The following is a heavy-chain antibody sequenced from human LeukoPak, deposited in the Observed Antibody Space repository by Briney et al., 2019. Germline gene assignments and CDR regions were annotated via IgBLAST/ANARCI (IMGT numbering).Heavy chain of an antibody. CDR2: IYHSGST. CDR3: ASGSGGIDDHDAFDI. V-gene: IGHV4-59*08. Sequence: SETLSLTCTVSGGSISSYYWSWIRQPPGKGLEWIGSIYHSGSTYYNPSLKSRVTISVDTSKNQFSLKLSSVTAADTAVYYCASGSGGIDDHDAFDIWGQGAMVTVSS. CDR1: GGSISSYY. J-gene: IGHJ3*02. D-gene: IGHD3-10*01.